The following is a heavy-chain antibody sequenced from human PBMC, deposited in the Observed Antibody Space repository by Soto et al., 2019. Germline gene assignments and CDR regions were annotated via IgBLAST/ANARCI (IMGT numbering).Heavy chain of an antibody. CDR2: ISWNSGNI. CDR1: GFSFDDYA. Sequence: EVQVVEWGGGLEQPGRSLRLSCAASGFSFDDYAMHWVRQAPGKGLEWVSCISWNSGNIVYSDSVKGRFTISRDNAKNSLSLQMNSLRAEATALYYCTKGSSTSCFAPLDHWGQGTLVTVSS. J-gene: IGHJ4*02. D-gene: IGHD2-2*01. CDR3: TKGSSTSCFAPLDH. V-gene: IGHV3-9*01.